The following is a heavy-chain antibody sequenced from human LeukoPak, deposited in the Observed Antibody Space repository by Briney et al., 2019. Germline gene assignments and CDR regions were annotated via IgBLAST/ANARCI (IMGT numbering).Heavy chain of an antibody. D-gene: IGHD1-1*01. CDR2: IIPILGIA. J-gene: IGHJ2*01. CDR1: GGTFSSYA. Sequence: SVKVSCKASGGTFSSYAISWVRQAPGRGLEWMGRIIPILGIANYAQKFQGRVTITADKSTSTAYMELRSLRPDDTAVYYCARDQRTGYFDLWGRGTLVTVSS. CDR3: ARDQRTGYFDL. V-gene: IGHV1-69*04.